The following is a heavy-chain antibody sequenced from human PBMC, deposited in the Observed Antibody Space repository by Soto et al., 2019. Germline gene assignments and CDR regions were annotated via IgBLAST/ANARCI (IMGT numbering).Heavy chain of an antibody. CDR3: ARVLYDILTGYIYYYYYGMDV. D-gene: IGHD3-9*01. Sequence: PGGSLRLSCAASGFTFSSYAMHWVRQAPGKGLEWVAVISYDGSNKYYADSVKGRFTISRDNSKNTLYLQMNSLRAEDTAVYYCARVLYDILTGYIYYYYYGMDVWGQGTTVTVSS. CDR1: GFTFSSYA. J-gene: IGHJ6*02. V-gene: IGHV3-30-3*01. CDR2: ISYDGSNK.